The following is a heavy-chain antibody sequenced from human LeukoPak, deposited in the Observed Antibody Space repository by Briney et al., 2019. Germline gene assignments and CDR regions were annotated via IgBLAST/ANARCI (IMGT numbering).Heavy chain of an antibody. J-gene: IGHJ3*02. CDR1: DGSINTISDY. CDR2: VYYTGST. Sequence: KPSETLSLTCTVSDGSINTISDYWGWVRQPPGKGLEWIGSVYYTGSTYYNAPFKSRVTISIDTSKNQFSLKLSSVTAADTAVYYCARDKWEPRYAFDIWGQGTMVTVSS. V-gene: IGHV4-39*07. D-gene: IGHD1-26*01. CDR3: ARDKWEPRYAFDI.